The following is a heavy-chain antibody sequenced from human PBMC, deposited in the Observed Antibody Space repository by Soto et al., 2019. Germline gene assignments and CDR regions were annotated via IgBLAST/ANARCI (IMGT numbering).Heavy chain of an antibody. V-gene: IGHV3-23*01. CDR1: GFNFSDHA. CDR2: ISGGGSGA. Sequence: EVQLLESGGGLVQPGGSLRLSCAASGFNFSDHAMTWVRQAPGKGLEWGSGISGGGSGAYYADSVKGRFTISRDNSKNTLFLQMDSLRAEDTAVYYCAKDRWWCVHWGQGTVVTVSS. CDR3: AKDRWWCVH. J-gene: IGHJ4*02. D-gene: IGHD2-21*01.